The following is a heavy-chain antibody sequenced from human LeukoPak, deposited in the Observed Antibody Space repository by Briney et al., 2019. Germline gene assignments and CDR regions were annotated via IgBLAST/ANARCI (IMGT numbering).Heavy chain of an antibody. J-gene: IGHJ4*02. Sequence: GGPLRLSCAASGFTFSDYYMSWIRQAPGKGLEWVSYISSSGSTIYYADSVKGRFTISRDNAKNSLYLQMNSLRAEDTAVYYCARDRTYYYDSSGSIPYWGQGTLVTVSS. D-gene: IGHD3-22*01. CDR3: ARDRTYYYDSSGSIPY. V-gene: IGHV3-11*01. CDR2: ISSSGSTI. CDR1: GFTFSDYY.